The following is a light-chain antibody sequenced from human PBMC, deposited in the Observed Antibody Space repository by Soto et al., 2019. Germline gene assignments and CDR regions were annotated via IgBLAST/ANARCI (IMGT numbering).Light chain of an antibody. CDR1: SSDVGSYNY. V-gene: IGLV2-14*03. Sequence: QSVLTQPASVSGSPGQSITISCTGTSSDVGSYNYVSWYQHHPGKAPKLIIYDVSDRPSGVSNRFSASKSGNTASLTISGLQAEDEADYYCSSYTSSNTEVFGTGTKDRP. J-gene: IGLJ1*01. CDR3: SSYTSSNTEV. CDR2: DVS.